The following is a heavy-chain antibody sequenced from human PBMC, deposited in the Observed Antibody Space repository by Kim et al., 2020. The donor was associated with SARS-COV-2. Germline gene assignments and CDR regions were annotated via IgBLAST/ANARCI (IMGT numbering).Heavy chain of an antibody. J-gene: IGHJ6*03. CDR1: GFTFSSYG. Sequence: GGSLRLSCAASGFTFSSYGIHWVRQAPGKGLEWVAVIWLDGSNKYYADSVKGRFTVSRDNSKNTLYLQMNSLRAEDTAVYFCGRGRGSYYFYMDVWGKG. D-gene: IGHD3-10*01. CDR2: IWLDGSNK. CDR3: GRGRGSYYFYMDV. V-gene: IGHV3-33*01.